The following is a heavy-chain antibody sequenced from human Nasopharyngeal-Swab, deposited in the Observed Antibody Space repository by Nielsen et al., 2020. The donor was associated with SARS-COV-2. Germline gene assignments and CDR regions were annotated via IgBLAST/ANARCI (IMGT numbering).Heavy chain of an antibody. J-gene: IGHJ6*02. CDR1: GFTFRNYD. Sequence: GESLKISCAASGFTFRNYDMHWVRQAVGEGLEWVSGLGSDGDKSTIGSVKGRFTISRDNAKNSLYLQMNSLRAGDTAVYYCARGYCSGGDCYFYYHGMDVWGQGTTVTVSS. CDR3: ARGYCSGGDCYFYYHGMDV. D-gene: IGHD2-15*01. CDR2: LGSDGDK. V-gene: IGHV3-13*01.